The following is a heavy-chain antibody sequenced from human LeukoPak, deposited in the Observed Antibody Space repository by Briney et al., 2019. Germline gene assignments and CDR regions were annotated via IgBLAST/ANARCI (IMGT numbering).Heavy chain of an antibody. D-gene: IGHD3-22*01. Sequence: PGGSLRLSCAASGFTFSSYAMSWLRQAPGKGLEWVSAISGSGGSTYYADSVKGRFTISRDNSKNTLYLQMNSLRAEDTAVYYCAKPERRDSSVGEWGQGTLVTVSS. CDR3: AKPERRDSSVGE. CDR2: ISGSGGST. V-gene: IGHV3-23*01. CDR1: GFTFSSYA. J-gene: IGHJ4*02.